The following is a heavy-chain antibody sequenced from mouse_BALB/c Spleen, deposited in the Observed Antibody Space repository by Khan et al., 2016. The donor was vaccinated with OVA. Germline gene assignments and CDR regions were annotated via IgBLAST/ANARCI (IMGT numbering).Heavy chain of an antibody. V-gene: IGHV3-2*02. CDR3: ARGNYYGYAMDY. CDR2: ISYSGST. CDR1: GYSITSNYA. D-gene: IGHD1-1*01. J-gene: IGHJ4*01. Sequence: EVQLQESGPGLVKPSQSLSLTCTVTGYSITSNYAWNWIRQFPGNKLEWMGYISYSGSTSYNPSLKSRISITRDTSKTQSFLQLSSVTTEDTATYYCARGNYYGYAMDYWGQGTSVTVSS.